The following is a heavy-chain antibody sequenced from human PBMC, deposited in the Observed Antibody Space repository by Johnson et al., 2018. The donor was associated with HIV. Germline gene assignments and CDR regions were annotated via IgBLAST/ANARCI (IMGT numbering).Heavy chain of an antibody. D-gene: IGHD6-19*01. Sequence: EVQLVESGGGLVQPWGSLRLSCAASGFTFSSCAMSWVRQAPGKGLEWVANIKQDGSETYYVGSVKGRFTISRDNSKNTLYLQMNSLRAEDTAVYYCARGKKQWLDEDAFDIWGQGTMVTVSS. CDR1: GFTFSSCA. V-gene: IGHV3-7*01. CDR2: IKQDGSET. CDR3: ARGKKQWLDEDAFDI. J-gene: IGHJ3*02.